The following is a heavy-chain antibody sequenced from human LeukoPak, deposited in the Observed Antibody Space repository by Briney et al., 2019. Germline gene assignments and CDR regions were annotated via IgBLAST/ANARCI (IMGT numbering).Heavy chain of an antibody. CDR1: GGSVSSGSYY. CDR2: IYYSGST. J-gene: IGHJ5*02. D-gene: IGHD6-19*01. Sequence: PSETLSLTCTVSGGSVSSGSYYWSWIRQPPGKGLEWIGYIYYSGSTNYNPSLKSRVTISVDTSKNQFSLKLSSVTAADTAVYYCARGGIAVAGRKRGYNWLDPWGQGTLVTVSS. V-gene: IGHV4-61*01. CDR3: ARGGIAVAGRKRGYNWLDP.